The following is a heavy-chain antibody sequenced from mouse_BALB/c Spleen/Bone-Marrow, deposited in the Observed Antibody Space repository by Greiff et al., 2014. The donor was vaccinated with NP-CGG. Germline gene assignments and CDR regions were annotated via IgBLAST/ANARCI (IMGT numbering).Heavy chain of an antibody. D-gene: IGHD1-1*01. Sequence: VQLQQSGAELVKPGASVKLSCKASGYSFTNSYMYWVNRRPGQGLEWIGKINPSNGGTNFNEKFKNKATLTVDKSSSTAYMQLSSLTAEDSAVYYCTRSNYGYWYFDVWGAGTTVTVSS. CDR2: INPSNGGT. CDR3: TRSNYGYWYFDV. CDR1: GYSFTNSY. V-gene: IGHV1-53*01. J-gene: IGHJ1*01.